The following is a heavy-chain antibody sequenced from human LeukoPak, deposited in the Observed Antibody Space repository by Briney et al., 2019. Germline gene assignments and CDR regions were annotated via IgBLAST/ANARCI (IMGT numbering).Heavy chain of an antibody. CDR2: ISRSSSTI. V-gene: IGHV3-48*01. J-gene: IGHJ4*02. Sequence: GGSLRLSCAASGFTFSSHSMNWVRQAPGKGLEWVSYISRSSSTIYYADSVKGRFTISRDNAKNTLYLQMNSLRAEDTAVYYCAKDPLGSSSSASLGFDYWGQGTLVTVSS. D-gene: IGHD6-13*01. CDR1: GFTFSSHS. CDR3: AKDPLGSSSSASLGFDY.